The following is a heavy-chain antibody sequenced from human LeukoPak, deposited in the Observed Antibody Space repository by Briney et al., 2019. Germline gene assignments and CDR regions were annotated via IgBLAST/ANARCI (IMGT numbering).Heavy chain of an antibody. J-gene: IGHJ4*02. CDR3: ARDKIVGATALDY. V-gene: IGHV3-7*01. CDR1: GFTFSNYW. Sequence: AGGSLRLSCAASGFTFSNYWMSWVRQAPGKGLEWVANIKQDGSEKYYVDSVKGRFTISRDNAENSLYLEMNSLRAEDAGVYYCARDKIVGATALDYWGQGTLVTVSS. CDR2: IKQDGSEK. D-gene: IGHD1-26*01.